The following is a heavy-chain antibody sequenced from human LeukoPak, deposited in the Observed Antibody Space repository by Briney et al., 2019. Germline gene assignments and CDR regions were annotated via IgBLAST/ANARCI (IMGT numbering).Heavy chain of an antibody. CDR1: GYTFTSYY. CDR2: INPSGGST. V-gene: IGHV1-46*01. J-gene: IGHJ4*02. Sequence: ASVKVSCKASGYTFTSYYMHWVRQAPGQGLEWMGIINPSGGSTSYAQKFQGRVTMTRDTSTSTVYMELSSLRSDDTAVYYCAREGEPYYDFWSGYLSTYYFDYWGQGTLVTVSS. CDR3: AREGEPYYDFWSGYLSTYYFDY. D-gene: IGHD3-3*01.